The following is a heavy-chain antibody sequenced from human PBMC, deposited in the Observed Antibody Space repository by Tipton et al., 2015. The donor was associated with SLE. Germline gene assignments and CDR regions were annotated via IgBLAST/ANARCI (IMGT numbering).Heavy chain of an antibody. CDR3: ARDLGHGGDSDY. CDR1: GYSISSGYY. J-gene: IGHJ4*02. D-gene: IGHD3/OR15-3a*01. Sequence: TLSLTCVVSGYSISSGYYWGWIRQHPGKGLEWIGSIYHTGTTYYNPSLKSRVTISVDTSKNQFSLKLSSVTAADTAVYYWARDLGHGGDSDYWGQGMLVTVSS. CDR2: IYHTGTT. V-gene: IGHV4-38-2*02.